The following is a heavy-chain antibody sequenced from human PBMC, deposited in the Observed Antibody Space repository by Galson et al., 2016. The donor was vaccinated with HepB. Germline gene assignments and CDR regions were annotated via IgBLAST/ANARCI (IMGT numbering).Heavy chain of an antibody. V-gene: IGHV1-69*06. CDR1: GGTFSSYA. CDR3: ASRFEGVVRYYFYYGVNV. J-gene: IGHJ6*04. Sequence: SVKVSCKASGGTFSSYAVTWVRQAPGQGLEWMGVIIPIFDSAHYAQKFQGRVTITADKSTSTAYMELKSLKSDDSAVYYCASRFEGVVRYYFYYGVNVWGKGTTVTVSS. CDR2: IIPIFDSA. D-gene: IGHD6-6*01.